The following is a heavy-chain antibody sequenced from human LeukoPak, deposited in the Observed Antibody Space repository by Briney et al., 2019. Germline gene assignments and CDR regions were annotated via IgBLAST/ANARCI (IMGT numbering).Heavy chain of an antibody. Sequence: GGSLRLSCAASGFNFIDYTMNWVRQAPGKGLEWVSSITSTGRYIFYADSLKGRFTISRANAKKSLYLQMNSLRAEDTAVYYCARLIGGNPHPFNVWGQGTTVTVSS. CDR2: ITSTGRYI. V-gene: IGHV3-21*01. J-gene: IGHJ3*01. CDR3: ARLIGGNPHPFNV. D-gene: IGHD4-23*01. CDR1: GFNFIDYT.